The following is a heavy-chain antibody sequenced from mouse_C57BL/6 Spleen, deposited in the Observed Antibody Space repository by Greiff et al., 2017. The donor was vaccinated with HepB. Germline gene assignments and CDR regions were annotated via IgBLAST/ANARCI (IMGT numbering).Heavy chain of an antibody. CDR1: GYTFTSYW. J-gene: IGHJ2*03. Sequence: VQLQQPGAELVMPGASVKLSCKASGYTFTSYWMHWVKQRPGQGLEWIGEIDPSDSYTNYNQKFKGKSTLTVDKSSSTAYMQLSSLTSEDSAVYYCARWGLRRGLDYWGQGTSLTVSS. CDR2: IDPSDSYT. V-gene: IGHV1-69*01. CDR3: ARWGLRRGLDY. D-gene: IGHD2-2*01.